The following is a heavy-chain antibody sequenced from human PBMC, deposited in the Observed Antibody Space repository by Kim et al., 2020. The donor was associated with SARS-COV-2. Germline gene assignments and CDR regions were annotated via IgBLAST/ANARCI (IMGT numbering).Heavy chain of an antibody. CDR3: ARGWREAWPPAHY. CDR2: IHADGSA. D-gene: IGHD3-3*01. CDR1: GDSLSGHH. J-gene: IGHJ4*02. V-gene: IGHV4-34*01. Sequence: SETLSLTCIINGDSLSGHHWTWIRQPPGKGLEWIGEIHADGSAVYTPSLSSRVTISLDTSTQQFSMTLTSVTAADTAVYYCARGWREAWPPAHYWGQGTLVAVSS.